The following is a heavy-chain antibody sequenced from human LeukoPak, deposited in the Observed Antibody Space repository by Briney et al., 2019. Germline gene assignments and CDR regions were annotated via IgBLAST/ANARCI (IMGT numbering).Heavy chain of an antibody. J-gene: IGHJ6*02. CDR1: GYTFTGYY. D-gene: IGHD3-10*01. CDR2: INPNSGGT. Sequence: GASVKVSCKASGYTFTGYYMHWVRQAPGQGLEWMGWINPNSGGTNYAQKFQGRVTMTRDTSISTAYMELSRLRSDDTAVYYCASALGFGELLSGYYYYGMDVWGQGTTVTVSS. CDR3: ASALGFGELLSGYYYYGMDV. V-gene: IGHV1-2*02.